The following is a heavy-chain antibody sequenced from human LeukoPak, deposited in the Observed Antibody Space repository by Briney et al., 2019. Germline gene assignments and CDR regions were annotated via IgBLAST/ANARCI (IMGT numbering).Heavy chain of an antibody. D-gene: IGHD3-3*01. J-gene: IGHJ4*02. Sequence: SETLSLTCTVSGGSISSYYWSWIRQPPGKGLEWIGYIYYSGSTNYNPSLKSRVTISVDTSENQFSLKLSSVTAADTAVYYCARGGTIFGVVDLDYWGQGTLVTVSS. CDR2: IYYSGST. CDR3: ARGGTIFGVVDLDY. CDR1: GGSISSYY. V-gene: IGHV4-59*01.